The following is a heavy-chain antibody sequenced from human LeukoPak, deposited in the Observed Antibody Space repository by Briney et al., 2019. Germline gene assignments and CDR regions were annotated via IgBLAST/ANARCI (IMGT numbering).Heavy chain of an antibody. D-gene: IGHD2-15*01. CDR2: IIPIFGTA. CDR1: GYTFTSFD. CDR3: ARGSYCSGGSCYYYFDY. V-gene: IGHV1-69*06. Sequence: GASVKVSCKASGYTFTSFDFNWVRQAPGQGLEWMGGIIPIFGTANYAQKFQGRVTITADKSTSTAYMELSSLRSEDTAVYYCARGSYCSGGSCYYYFDYWGQGTLVTVSS. J-gene: IGHJ4*02.